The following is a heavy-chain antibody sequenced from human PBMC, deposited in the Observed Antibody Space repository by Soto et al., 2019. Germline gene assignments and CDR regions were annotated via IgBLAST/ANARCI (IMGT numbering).Heavy chain of an antibody. CDR3: AYSKGWYRHDV. Sequence: QVRLQESGPGLVKPSGTLSLTCDVSGDSITNSRWWTWVRQPPGKGLEWIGDIFHSGQTNYNPSRKSRVFISVDKSLNLFSLRVTSVTAADPAVYYCAYSKGWYRHDVWGQGTLVTVSS. V-gene: IGHV4-4*02. CDR2: IFHSGQT. J-gene: IGHJ3*01. D-gene: IGHD4-4*01. CDR1: GDSITNSRW.